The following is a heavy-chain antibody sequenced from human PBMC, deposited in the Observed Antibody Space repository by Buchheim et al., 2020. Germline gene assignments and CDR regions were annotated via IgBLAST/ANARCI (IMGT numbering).Heavy chain of an antibody. CDR1: GFPFSIYW. J-gene: IGHJ4*02. D-gene: IGHD3-10*01. V-gene: IGHV3-74*01. CDR2: INREGTTT. Sequence: EVQLVESGGGLVQPGGSLRLSCSAPGFPFSIYWMHWVRQAPGKGLAWVSHINREGTTTNYADSVRGRFTLSRDNGKNTLYLQMNNLRAEDTAVYYCVRDMYGPGDYWGQGTL. CDR3: VRDMYGPGDY.